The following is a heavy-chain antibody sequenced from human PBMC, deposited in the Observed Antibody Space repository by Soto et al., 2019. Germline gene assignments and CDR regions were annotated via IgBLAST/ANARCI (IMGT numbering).Heavy chain of an antibody. CDR3: ARDTSPRNYDILTGYLGYYYYGMDV. J-gene: IGHJ6*02. V-gene: IGHV4-59*01. CDR1: GGSISSYY. CDR2: IYYSGST. Sequence: SETLSLTCTVSGGSISSYYWSWIRQPPGKGLEWIGYIYYSGSTNYNPSLKSRVTISVDTSKNQFSLKLSSVTAADTAVYYCARDTSPRNYDILTGYLGYYYYGMDVWGQGTTVTVS. D-gene: IGHD3-9*01.